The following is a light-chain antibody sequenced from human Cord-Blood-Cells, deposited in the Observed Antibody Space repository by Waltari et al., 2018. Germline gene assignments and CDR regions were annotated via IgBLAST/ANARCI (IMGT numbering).Light chain of an antibody. V-gene: IGLV2-14*01. Sequence: QSALTQPASVSGSPGQSITISCTGTSSDVGGYNYVSWYQKHPGKAPKLMIYDVSNRPSGVSNLCSGSKSGNTASLTISGLQAEDEADYYCSSYTSRSTVVFGGGTKLTVL. CDR2: DVS. CDR1: SSDVGGYNY. J-gene: IGLJ2*01. CDR3: SSYTSRSTVV.